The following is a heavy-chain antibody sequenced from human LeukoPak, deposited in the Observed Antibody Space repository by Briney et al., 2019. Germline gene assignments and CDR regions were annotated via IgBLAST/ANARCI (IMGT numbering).Heavy chain of an antibody. V-gene: IGHV1-8*01. CDR1: GYTFTSYD. CDR3: ARVAARSQNNWFDP. Sequence: ASVKVSCKASGYTFTSYDINWVRQATGQGLEWMRWMNPNSGNTAYAQMFQGRVTMTRNTSISTAYMELSGLRSEDTAVYYCARVAARSQNNWFDPWGQGTLVTVSS. D-gene: IGHD6-25*01. CDR2: MNPNSGNT. J-gene: IGHJ5*02.